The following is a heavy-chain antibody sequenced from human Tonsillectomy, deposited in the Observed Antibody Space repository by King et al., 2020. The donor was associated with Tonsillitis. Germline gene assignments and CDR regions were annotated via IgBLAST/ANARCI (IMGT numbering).Heavy chain of an antibody. Sequence: VQLVESGGGLVEPGGSLRLCCAASGFTFSSYSMNWVRQAPGKGLEWVSSISSGTSYIYYADSVKGRFTISRDNANNSLYLPMNSLRVEDTAVYYCARGSGSGGSQAEYFHHWGQGTLVTVSS. CDR2: ISSGTSYI. CDR3: ARGSGSGGSQAEYFHH. J-gene: IGHJ1*01. CDR1: GFTFSSYS. V-gene: IGHV3-21*01. D-gene: IGHD6-19*01.